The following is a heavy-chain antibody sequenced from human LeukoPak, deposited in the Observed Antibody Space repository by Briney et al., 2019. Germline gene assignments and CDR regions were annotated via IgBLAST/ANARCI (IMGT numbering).Heavy chain of an antibody. Sequence: PSQTLSLTCAVSGGSISSGGYYWSWIRQPPGKGLEWIGYIYHSGSTYYNPSLKSRVTISVDRSKNQFSLKLSSVTAADAAVYYCARGSSSSWYRWDYWGQGTLVTVSS. D-gene: IGHD6-13*01. J-gene: IGHJ4*02. CDR1: GGSISSGGYY. CDR2: IYHSGST. V-gene: IGHV4-30-2*01. CDR3: ARGSSSSWYRWDY.